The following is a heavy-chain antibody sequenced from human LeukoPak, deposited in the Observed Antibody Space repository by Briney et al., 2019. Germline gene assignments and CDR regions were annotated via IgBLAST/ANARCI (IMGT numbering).Heavy chain of an antibody. CDR2: ISSSSSTI. J-gene: IGHJ3*02. V-gene: IGHV3-48*01. CDR3: ARPSGSYYYDAFDI. Sequence: GGSLRLSCAASGFTFSSYSMNWVRQAPGKGLEWVSYISSSSSTIYYADSVKGRFTISRDNAKNSLYLQMNSLRAEDTAVYYCARPSGSYYYDAFDIWGHGTMVTVSS. CDR1: GFTFSSYS. D-gene: IGHD1-26*01.